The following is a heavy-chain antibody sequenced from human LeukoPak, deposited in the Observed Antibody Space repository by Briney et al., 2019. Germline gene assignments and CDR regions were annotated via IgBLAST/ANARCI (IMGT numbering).Heavy chain of an antibody. Sequence: ASVKVSCKASGYTFTDYYMHWVRQAPGQGLEWMGWINPNSGGTNYAQNFQGRVTMTRDTSISTAYMELSRLRSDDTAVYYCARVGSEWLRYFDYWGQGTLVTVSS. J-gene: IGHJ4*02. CDR2: INPNSGGT. D-gene: IGHD5-12*01. CDR3: ARVGSEWLRYFDY. CDR1: GYTFTDYY. V-gene: IGHV1-2*02.